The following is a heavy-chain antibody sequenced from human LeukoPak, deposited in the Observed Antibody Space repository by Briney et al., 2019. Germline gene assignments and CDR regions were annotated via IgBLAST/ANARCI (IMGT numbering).Heavy chain of an antibody. V-gene: IGHV3-21*06. J-gene: IGHJ4*02. D-gene: IGHD2-15*01. Sequence: GGSLRLSCAASGFTFSSYSINWVRQAPGKGLEWVSSISSSSIYIHYADSVKGRFTIPRDNANSSLYLQMNSLRAEDTAVYYCARAYCSAGSCNSGLDYWGQGTLVTVSS. CDR2: ISSSSIYI. CDR1: GFTFSSYS. CDR3: ARAYCSAGSCNSGLDY.